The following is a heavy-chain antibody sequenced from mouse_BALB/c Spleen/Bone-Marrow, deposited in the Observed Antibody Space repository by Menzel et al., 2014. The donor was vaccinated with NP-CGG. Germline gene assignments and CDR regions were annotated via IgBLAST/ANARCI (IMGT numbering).Heavy chain of an antibody. V-gene: IGHV1S56*01. J-gene: IGHJ2*01. CDR1: GYTFTSYY. CDR2: IYPGNVNT. D-gene: IGHD1-1*01. CDR3: ARTTVALDY. Sequence: VMLVESGPELVKPGASARISCKASGYTFTSYYIQWVKQRPGQGLEWIGWIYPGNVNTKYNEKFKGKATLTADKSSSTAYMRLSSLTSEDSAVYFCARTTVALDYWGQGTTLTVSS.